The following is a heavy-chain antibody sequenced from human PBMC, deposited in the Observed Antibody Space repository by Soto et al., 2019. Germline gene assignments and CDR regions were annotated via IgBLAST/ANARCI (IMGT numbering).Heavy chain of an antibody. CDR2: IYYSGST. J-gene: IGHJ2*01. CDR1: GGSISNYY. V-gene: IGHV4-59*08. Sequence: QVQLQESGPGLVKPSETLSLTCTVSGGSISNYYWSWIRQPPGKRLEWIGSIYYSGSTNYIPSLKSRGTISVDTSQSQFSLKLTAVTATDTAVYYGARGLTTVTTNWYFEVWGHGNLVTASS. D-gene: IGHD4-17*01. CDR3: ARGLTTVTTNWYFEV.